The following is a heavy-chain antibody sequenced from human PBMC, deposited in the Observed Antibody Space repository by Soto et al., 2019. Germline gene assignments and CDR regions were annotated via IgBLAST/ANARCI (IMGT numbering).Heavy chain of an antibody. V-gene: IGHV4-34*01. CDR1: GGSFSGYY. Sequence: SETLSLTCAVYGGSFSGYYWSWIRQPPGKGLEWIGEINHSGSTNYNPSLKSRVTISVDTSKNQFSLKLSSVTAADTAVYYCARARVTMVRVARPLFDYWGQGTLVTVSS. D-gene: IGHD3-10*01. J-gene: IGHJ4*02. CDR2: INHSGST. CDR3: ARARVTMVRVARPLFDY.